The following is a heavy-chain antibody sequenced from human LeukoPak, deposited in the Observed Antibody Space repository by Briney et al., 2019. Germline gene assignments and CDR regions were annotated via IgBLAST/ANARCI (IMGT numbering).Heavy chain of an antibody. CDR3: VRDCSSTSCQP. J-gene: IGHJ4*02. CDR2: VTPNGGGT. Sequence: ASVKVSCKASGYTFTDYYINWVRQAPGQGLEWMGRVTPNGGGTNYALKFQGRVTMTRDTSISTAYMELSRLRSDDTAVYYCVRDCSSTSCQPWGQGTLVTVSS. CDR1: GYTFTDYY. D-gene: IGHD2-2*01. V-gene: IGHV1-2*06.